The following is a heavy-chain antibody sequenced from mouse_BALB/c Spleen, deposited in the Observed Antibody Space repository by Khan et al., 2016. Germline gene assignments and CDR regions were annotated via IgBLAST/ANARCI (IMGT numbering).Heavy chain of an antibody. CDR1: GYTFTSYW. Sequence: QVQLQQPGAELVRPGASVKLSCKASGYTFTSYWINWVRQRPGQGLEWIGNIYPSDRYTNYNQKFKDKATLTVDKSSSTAYMQLSSPTSEDSSVYYGTGDGVRRRSYAMDYWGQGTSVTVSS. CDR3: TGDGVRRRSYAMDY. V-gene: IGHV1-69*02. J-gene: IGHJ4*01. D-gene: IGHD2-14*01. CDR2: IYPSDRYT.